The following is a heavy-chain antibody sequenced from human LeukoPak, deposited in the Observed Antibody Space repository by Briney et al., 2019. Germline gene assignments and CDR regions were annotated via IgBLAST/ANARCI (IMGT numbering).Heavy chain of an antibody. Sequence: GGPLRLSCAASGFTFSSYSMNWVRQAPGKGLEWVSSISSSSSYIYYADSVKGRFTISRDNAKNSLYLQMNSLRAEDTAVYYCARGQEYSYGYVTVAVGYWGQGTLVTVSS. D-gene: IGHD5-18*01. CDR1: GFTFSSYS. V-gene: IGHV3-21*01. CDR2: ISSSSSYI. J-gene: IGHJ4*02. CDR3: ARGQEYSYGYVTVAVGY.